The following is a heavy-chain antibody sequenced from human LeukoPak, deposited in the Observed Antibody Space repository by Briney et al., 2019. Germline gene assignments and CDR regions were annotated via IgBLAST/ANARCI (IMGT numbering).Heavy chain of an antibody. J-gene: IGHJ4*02. CDR1: GFTFSSAG. D-gene: IGHD6-19*01. V-gene: IGHV3-23*01. CDR2: ITGDGHTT. Sequence: PGGSLRLSCAASGFTFSSAGMTWVRQAPGKGLEWVSSITGDGHTTFYADSVKGRFTISRDNSKNTLYLQMNSLRAEDTAVYYCAKRIAVAGPYFDYWGQGTLVTVSS. CDR3: AKRIAVAGPYFDY.